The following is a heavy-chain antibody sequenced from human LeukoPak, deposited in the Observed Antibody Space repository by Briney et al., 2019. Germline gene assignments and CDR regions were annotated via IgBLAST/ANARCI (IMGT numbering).Heavy chain of an antibody. CDR2: FFNDNL. Sequence: PSETLSLTCTVSGGSIRNYYWSWIRQSPGRGLEWIGYFFNDNLNYNSALKSRLTISVATSKNQLSLSLSSVTAADTAVYFCARGAYCNTTNCYAPDYHYMDVWGKGTTVTVSS. V-gene: IGHV4-59*01. CDR3: ARGAYCNTTNCYAPDYHYMDV. J-gene: IGHJ6*03. CDR1: GGSIRNYY. D-gene: IGHD2-2*01.